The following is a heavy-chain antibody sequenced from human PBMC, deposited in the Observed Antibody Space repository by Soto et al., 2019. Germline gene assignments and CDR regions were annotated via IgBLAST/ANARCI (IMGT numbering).Heavy chain of an antibody. CDR1: GLTFSSYA. Sequence: GGSLRLSWAASGLTFSSYAMSWVRQAPGKGLEGVSAISVSGGSTYYADSVKGRFTISIDNSKNTLYLQMNSLRAEDTAVYYCAKDHRIVGATTYDYWGQGTLVTVSS. CDR2: ISVSGGST. CDR3: AKDHRIVGATTYDY. V-gene: IGHV3-23*01. D-gene: IGHD1-26*01. J-gene: IGHJ4*02.